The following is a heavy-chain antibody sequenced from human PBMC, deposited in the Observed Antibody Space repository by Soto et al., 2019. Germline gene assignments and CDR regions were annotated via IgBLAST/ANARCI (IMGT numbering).Heavy chain of an antibody. CDR2: IYYSGST. D-gene: IGHD3-3*01. CDR3: ARAHYDFWRARGGYYFDY. J-gene: IGHJ4*02. V-gene: IGHV4-39*01. Sequence: QLQLQESGPGLVKPSETLSLTCTVSGGSISSSSYYWGWIRQPPGKGLEWIGSIYYSGSTYYNPSLKSRVTISVDTSKNQFSLKLSSVTAADTAVYYCARAHYDFWRARGGYYFDYWGQGTLVTVSS. CDR1: GGSISSSSYY.